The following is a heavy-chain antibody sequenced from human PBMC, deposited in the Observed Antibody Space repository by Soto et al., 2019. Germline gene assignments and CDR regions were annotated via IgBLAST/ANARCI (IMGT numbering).Heavy chain of an antibody. CDR2: GYYTGDT. Sequence: QVQLQQSGPRLVKPSETLSLTCTVSSGPDRSHNWGWIRQPPGRGPEWIGYGYYTGDTAYNPSLRGRVTISADPSTNDISLTLNSVTAADTAVYYCVRQGIDYLHGLVDVWGQGTTVSVSS. J-gene: IGHJ6*02. CDR3: VRQGIDYLHGLVDV. V-gene: IGHV4-59*08. D-gene: IGHD4-17*01. CDR1: SGPDRSHN.